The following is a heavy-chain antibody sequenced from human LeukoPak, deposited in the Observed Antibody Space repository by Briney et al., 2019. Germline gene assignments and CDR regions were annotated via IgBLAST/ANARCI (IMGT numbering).Heavy chain of an antibody. V-gene: IGHV4-31*03. CDR3: ARAYSSFEVKFDF. CDR2: IYYSGST. D-gene: IGHD2-15*01. J-gene: IGHJ4*02. CDR1: GGSISSGGYY. Sequence: SETLSLTCTVSGGSISSGGYYWSWIRQHPGKGLEWIGYIYYSGSTYYNPSLKSRVTISVDTSKNQFSLRLNSVTAADTAVYYCARAYSSFEVKFDFWGQGALVTVSS.